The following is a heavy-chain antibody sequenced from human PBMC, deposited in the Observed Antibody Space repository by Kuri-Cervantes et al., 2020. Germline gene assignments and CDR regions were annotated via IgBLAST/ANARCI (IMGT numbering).Heavy chain of an antibody. CDR1: GYTFTSYG. V-gene: IGHV1-18*01. Sequence: GESLKISCKASGYTFTSYGISWVRQAPGQGLEWMGWISAYNGNTNYAQKLQGRVTMTTDTSTSTAYMELRSLRSDDTAVYYCAIGDKYYYDSQRYWGQGTLVTVSS. CDR3: AIGDKYYYDSQRY. CDR2: ISAYNGNT. J-gene: IGHJ4*02. D-gene: IGHD3-22*01.